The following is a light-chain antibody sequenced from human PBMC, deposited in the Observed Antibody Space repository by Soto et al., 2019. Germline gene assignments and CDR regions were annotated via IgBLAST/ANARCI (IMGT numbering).Light chain of an antibody. CDR1: QDIRRW. CDR2: TAS. Sequence: DIQMTQSPSFVSASVGDRVTFTCRASQDIRRWLAWYQQKQGQAPKLLIHTASTLQSGVPSRFSGSGSGTEFTLTLTYLQPDDSATYYCQQSDSVPYTFGQGTRVDIK. V-gene: IGKV1-12*01. CDR3: QQSDSVPYT. J-gene: IGKJ2*01.